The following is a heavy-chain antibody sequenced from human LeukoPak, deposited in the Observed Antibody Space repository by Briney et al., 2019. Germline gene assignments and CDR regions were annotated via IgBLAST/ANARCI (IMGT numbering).Heavy chain of an antibody. CDR2: ISSRSSTI. D-gene: IGHD5-12*01. Sequence: GGSLRLPCAASGFTFSRYSMNWVRQAPGTGLEWVSYISSRSSTIYYVDSVKGRFTISRDNAKNSLYLQMNSLRAEDTAVYYCTRERSGYGGGFDYWGQGTLVTVSS. CDR3: TRERSGYGGGFDY. J-gene: IGHJ4*02. CDR1: GFTFSRYS. V-gene: IGHV3-48*01.